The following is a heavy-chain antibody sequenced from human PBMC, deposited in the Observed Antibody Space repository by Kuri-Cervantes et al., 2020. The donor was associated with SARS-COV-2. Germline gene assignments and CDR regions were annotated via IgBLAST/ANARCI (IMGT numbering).Heavy chain of an antibody. D-gene: IGHD6-13*01. J-gene: IGHJ4*02. Sequence: GGSLRLSCAASGFTFSSYWMSWVRQAPGKGLEWVSYISSSDSAIYYADSVKGRFTISRDNAKNALYLQMNSLGADDTAVYYCARSGQQLVFGYWGQGTLVTVSS. CDR3: ARSGQQLVFGY. V-gene: IGHV3-48*04. CDR1: GFTFSSYW. CDR2: ISSSDSAI.